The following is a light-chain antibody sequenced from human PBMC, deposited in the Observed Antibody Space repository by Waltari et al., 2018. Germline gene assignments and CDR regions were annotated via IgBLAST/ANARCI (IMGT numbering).Light chain of an antibody. CDR1: QSSTSYS. V-gene: IGKV3-20*01. Sequence: EIVSTQSPCSLSLSLGERATLSCRTSQSSTSYSLAWYQQKPGQAPRLLIYGASSRATGIPDRFSGSGSGTDFTLTISRLEPEDFAVYYCQQDGGSPPLTFGGGTKVEIK. J-gene: IGKJ4*01. CDR3: QQDGGSPPLT. CDR2: GAS.